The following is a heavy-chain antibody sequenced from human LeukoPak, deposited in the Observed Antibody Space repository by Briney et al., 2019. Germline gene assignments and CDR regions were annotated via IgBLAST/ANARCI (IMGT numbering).Heavy chain of an antibody. Sequence: PGESLRLSCAASGFTFRTYAMSWVRQAPGKGLEWVSSISGSSSYIYCADSVKGRFTISRDNAKNSLYLQMNSLRAEDTAVYYCARDLEGAAPRGMDVWGQGTTVTVSS. CDR2: ISGSSSYI. V-gene: IGHV3-21*01. J-gene: IGHJ6*02. CDR3: ARDLEGAAPRGMDV. CDR1: GFTFRTYA. D-gene: IGHD3-16*01.